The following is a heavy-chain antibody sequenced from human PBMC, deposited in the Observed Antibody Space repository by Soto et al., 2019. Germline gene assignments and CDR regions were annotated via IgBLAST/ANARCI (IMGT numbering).Heavy chain of an antibody. CDR3: ASVYDSSGYYLGDY. V-gene: IGHV1-69*12. J-gene: IGHJ4*02. CDR2: IIPIFGTA. D-gene: IGHD3-22*01. Sequence: QVQLVQSGAEVKKPGSSVKVSCKASGGTFSSYAISWVRQAPGQGLEWMGGIIPIFGTANYAQKFQGRVTIAADESTSTAYMELGSLRSEDTAVYYCASVYDSSGYYLGDYWGQGTLVTVSS. CDR1: GGTFSSYA.